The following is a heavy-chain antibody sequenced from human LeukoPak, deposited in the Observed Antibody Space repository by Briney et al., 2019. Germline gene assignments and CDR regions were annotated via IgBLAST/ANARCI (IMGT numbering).Heavy chain of an antibody. CDR3: ARDREVRGLYYFDY. V-gene: IGHV3-30-3*01. J-gene: IGHJ4*02. CDR2: ISYDGSSK. CDR1: GFTFSSYA. Sequence: GGSLRLSCAASGFTFSSYAMHWVRQAPGKGLEWVAVISYDGSSKYYADSVKGRFTISRDNSKNTLYLQMNSLRAEDTAVYYCARDREVRGLYYFDYWGQGTLVTVSS. D-gene: IGHD3-10*01.